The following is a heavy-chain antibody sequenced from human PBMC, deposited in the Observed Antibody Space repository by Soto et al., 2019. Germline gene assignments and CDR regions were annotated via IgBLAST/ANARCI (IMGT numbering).Heavy chain of an antibody. CDR2: IDPSDSQT. CDR1: GYSFAGYW. Sequence: PGESLKISCKGSGYSFAGYWITWVRQKPGKGLEWMGRIDPSDSQTYYSPSFRGHVTISVTKSITTVFLQWSSLRASDTAMYYCARQIYDSDKAPNFQSCFGSWGRGTRVGVSS. CDR3: ARQIYDSDKAPNFQSCFGS. V-gene: IGHV5-10-1*01. D-gene: IGHD3-22*01. J-gene: IGHJ5*02.